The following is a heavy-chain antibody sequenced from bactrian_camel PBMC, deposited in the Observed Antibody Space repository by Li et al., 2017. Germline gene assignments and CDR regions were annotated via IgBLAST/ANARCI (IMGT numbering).Heavy chain of an antibody. J-gene: IGHJ4*01. CDR3: AAKSPGGGWYSPGSYNY. V-gene: IGHV3S55*01. D-gene: IGHD6*01. CDR1: GHTYGGFC. Sequence: HVQLVESGGGSVQPGGSLALSCIASGHTYGGFCMGWFRQAPGRERDLVASIDGGGTTTYADAVKGRFTISHDNANDTTFLQMDSLMPEDSAMYYCAAKSPGGGWYSPGSYNYWGQGTQVTVS. CDR2: IDGGGTT.